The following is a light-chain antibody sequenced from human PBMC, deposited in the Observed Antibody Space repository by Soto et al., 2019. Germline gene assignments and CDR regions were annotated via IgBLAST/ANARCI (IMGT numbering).Light chain of an antibody. J-gene: IGLJ2*01. V-gene: IGLV2-8*01. CDR2: EVS. Sequence: QSALTQPPSASGSPGQSVTISCTETSSGVGGYNYVSWYQQHPGKAPKLMLSEVSKRPSGVPDRFSGSKSGNTASLTVSGLQAEDEADYYCSSFAGNNKLVFGGGTKLTVL. CDR1: SSGVGGYNY. CDR3: SSFAGNNKLV.